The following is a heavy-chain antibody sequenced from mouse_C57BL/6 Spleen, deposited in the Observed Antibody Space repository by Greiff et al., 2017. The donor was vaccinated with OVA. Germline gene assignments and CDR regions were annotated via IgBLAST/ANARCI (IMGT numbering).Heavy chain of an antibody. D-gene: IGHD2-4*01. Sequence: VQLQQSGAELVRPGASVKLSCTASGFNIKDDYMHWVKQRPEQGLEWIGWIDPENGDTEYASKFQGKATITADTSSNTAYLQLSSLTSEDTAVYYCTTRGYDYDKFAYWGQGTLVTVSA. CDR3: TTRGYDYDKFAY. CDR1: GFNIKDDY. V-gene: IGHV14-4*01. J-gene: IGHJ3*01. CDR2: IDPENGDT.